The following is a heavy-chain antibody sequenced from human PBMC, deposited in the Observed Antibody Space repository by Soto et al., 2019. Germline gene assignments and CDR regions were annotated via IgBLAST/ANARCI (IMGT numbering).Heavy chain of an antibody. J-gene: IGHJ4*02. CDR2: IWYDGSNK. CDR3: ARWGNWKVADY. Sequence: VQLVESGGGVVQPGRSLRLSCAASGFTFGSHGMHWVRQGPGKGLEWVAVIWYDGSNKYYADSVKGRFTISRDNSKNMLYLEMNSLRVEDTAVYHCARWGNWKVADYWGQGTLVTVSS. V-gene: IGHV3-33*01. CDR1: GFTFGSHG. D-gene: IGHD1-1*01.